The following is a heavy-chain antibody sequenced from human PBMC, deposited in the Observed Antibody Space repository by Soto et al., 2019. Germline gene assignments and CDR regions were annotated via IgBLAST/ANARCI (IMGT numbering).Heavy chain of an antibody. J-gene: IGHJ4*02. Sequence: PSETLSLTCAVSGGSISSGDYYWSWIRQPPGKGLEWIGYIYYSGSTYYNPSLKSRVTISVDTSKNQFSLKLSSVTAADTAVYYCAREPKGGCSGGSCYNYWGQGTLVTVSS. CDR2: IYYSGST. D-gene: IGHD2-15*01. V-gene: IGHV4-30-4*01. CDR3: AREPKGGCSGGSCYNY. CDR1: GGSISSGDYY.